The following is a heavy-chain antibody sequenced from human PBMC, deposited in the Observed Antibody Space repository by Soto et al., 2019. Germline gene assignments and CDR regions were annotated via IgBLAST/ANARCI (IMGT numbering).Heavy chain of an antibody. Sequence: QVQLVQSGAEVKKPGSSVKVSCKASGGTFSSYAISWVRQAPGQGLEWMGGIIPIFGTANYAQKFQGRVSITADESTGTAFMALSCLQSEDTAVYSCARHVPAAGYYYGMDVWGQGTTVTVSS. CDR1: GGTFSSYA. CDR3: ARHVPAAGYYYGMDV. V-gene: IGHV1-69*12. D-gene: IGHD2-21*02. CDR2: IIPIFGTA. J-gene: IGHJ6*02.